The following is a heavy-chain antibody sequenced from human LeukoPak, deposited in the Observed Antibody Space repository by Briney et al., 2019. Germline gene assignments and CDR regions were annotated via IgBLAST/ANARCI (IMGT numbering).Heavy chain of an antibody. CDR1: GYSFTSYW. Sequence: GESLKISCKGSGYSFTSYWIGWVRQMPGKGLEWMGIIHPGDSDTRYSPSFQGQVTISADKSISTAYLQWSSLKAWDTAMYYCARQRSARFLEWLFDPWGQGTLVTASS. CDR3: ARQRSARFLEWLFDP. V-gene: IGHV5-51*01. D-gene: IGHD3-3*01. J-gene: IGHJ5*02. CDR2: IHPGDSDT.